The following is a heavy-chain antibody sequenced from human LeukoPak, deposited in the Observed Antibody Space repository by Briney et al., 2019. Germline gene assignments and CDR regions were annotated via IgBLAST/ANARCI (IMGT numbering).Heavy chain of an antibody. D-gene: IGHD6-6*01. V-gene: IGHV1-18*01. CDR1: NYTFSNYP. CDR3: TRGSSSQYFQH. J-gene: IGHJ1*01. CDR2: ISAYSGNT. Sequence: GASVKVSCKASNYTFSNYPISWVRQAPGQRLEWLGWISAYSGNTNYAQKVQGRVTMTTDGSTSTAYMELASLRPDDTAIYYCTRGSSSQYFQHWGQGTLVTVSS.